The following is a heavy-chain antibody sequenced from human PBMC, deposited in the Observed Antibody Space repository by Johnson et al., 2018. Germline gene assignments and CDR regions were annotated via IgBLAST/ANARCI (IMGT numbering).Heavy chain of an antibody. CDR3: ARGRIAAAGMAQYFQH. CDR2: LSYDGSYK. CDR1: GFIFNTYA. D-gene: IGHD6-13*01. Sequence: QVQLVQSGGGVVQPGRSLRLSCAASGFIFNTYAMHWVRQAPGKGLEWVATLSYDGSYKYYEYSVKGRFTISRDNFKNTRWLQMDSLRAEDTAMYYCARGRIAAAGMAQYFQHWGQGTLVTVSS. V-gene: IGHV3-30*14. J-gene: IGHJ1*01.